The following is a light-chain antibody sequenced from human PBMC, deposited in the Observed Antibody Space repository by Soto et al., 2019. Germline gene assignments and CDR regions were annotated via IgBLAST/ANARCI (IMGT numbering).Light chain of an antibody. CDR3: CSYAGSRFV. Sequence: QSVMTQPASVSGSPGPSITMSCTGTSSDVGSYNLVSWYQQHPGKAPKLMIYEVSKRPSGVSNRFSGSESGNTASLTISGLQAEDEADYYCCSYAGSRFVFGTGTKLTVL. V-gene: IGLV2-23*02. CDR1: SSDVGSYNL. J-gene: IGLJ1*01. CDR2: EVS.